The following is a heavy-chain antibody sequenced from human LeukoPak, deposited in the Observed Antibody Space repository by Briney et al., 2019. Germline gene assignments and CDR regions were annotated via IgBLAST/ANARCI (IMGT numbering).Heavy chain of an antibody. CDR3: ASLGIGVVPSAMLGDYYFDY. J-gene: IGHJ4*02. CDR2: IYYSGST. D-gene: IGHD2-2*01. V-gene: IGHV4-59*08. Sequence: PSETLSLTCTVSGGSISSYYWSWIRQPPGKGLEWIGYIYYSGSTNYNPSPKSRVTISVDTSKNQFSLTLTSVTAADTAVYYCASLGIGVVPSAMLGDYYFDYWGQGPLVTVSS. CDR1: GGSISSYY.